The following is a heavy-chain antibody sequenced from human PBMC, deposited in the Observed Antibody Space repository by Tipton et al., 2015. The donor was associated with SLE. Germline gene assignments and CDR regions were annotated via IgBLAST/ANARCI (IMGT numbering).Heavy chain of an antibody. J-gene: IGHJ4*02. CDR3: ARDLDTGRVSYTPLH. Sequence: SLRLSCAASGFTFSSYAMHWVRQAPGKGLEWVAVISYDGSNKYYADSVKGRFTISRDNSKNTLYLQMNSLRAEDTAVYYCARDLDTGRVSYTPLHWGQGTLVTVSS. D-gene: IGHD3-16*02. V-gene: IGHV3-30*04. CDR1: GFTFSSYA. CDR2: ISYDGSNK.